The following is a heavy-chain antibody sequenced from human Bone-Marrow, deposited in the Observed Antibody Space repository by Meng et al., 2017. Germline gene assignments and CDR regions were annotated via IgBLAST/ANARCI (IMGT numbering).Heavy chain of an antibody. D-gene: IGHD3-10*01. Sequence: SQTLSLTCAVYGGSFRGYYWTWIRQSPGKGLEWIGEINDDESDNYTPSLKSRVTISVDRSKNQFSLKMTSVTAADTAVYYCARGGYYGSGSYDFWGAGTLVTVSS. CDR1: GGSFRGYY. CDR2: INDDESD. V-gene: IGHV4-34*01. J-gene: IGHJ4*02. CDR3: ARGGYYGSGSYDF.